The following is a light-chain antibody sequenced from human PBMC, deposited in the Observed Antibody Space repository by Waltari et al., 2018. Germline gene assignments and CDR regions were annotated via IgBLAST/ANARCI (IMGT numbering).Light chain of an antibody. CDR1: STDAGPHTY. V-gene: IGLV2-14*03. CDR2: DVS. CDR3: CSYANMVTLFVV. Sequence: QSALTQPASVSGSPGQSITISCTGSSTDAGPHTYVSWYQQHPGKAPKLIIYDVSHRPSGISNRFSGSRSGDTASLAISGLQAEDEADYFCCSYANMVTLFVVFGGGTKLTVL. J-gene: IGLJ2*01.